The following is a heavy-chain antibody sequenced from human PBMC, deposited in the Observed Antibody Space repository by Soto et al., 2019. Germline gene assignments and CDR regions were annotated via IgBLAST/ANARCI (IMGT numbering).Heavy chain of an antibody. CDR1: GYTFSDYY. CDR2: INPNRGGT. V-gene: IGHV1-2*04. D-gene: IGHD5-12*01. Sequence: QVQLVQSAAEVKKPGASVKVSCKASGYTFSDYYIHWMRQAPGQGLEWMGWINPNRGGTKYAHKFQGWVTMTRDTSIQTADMDLSRLTSDDTAVYYCARESGVATATFDDSYLYMDVWGKGTTVTVSS. CDR3: ARESGVATATFDDSYLYMDV. J-gene: IGHJ6*03.